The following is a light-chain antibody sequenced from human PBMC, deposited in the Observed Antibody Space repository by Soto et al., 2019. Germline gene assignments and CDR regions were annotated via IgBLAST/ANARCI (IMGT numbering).Light chain of an antibody. V-gene: IGKV3-20*01. CDR1: HSVSSSY. J-gene: IGKJ1*01. CDR2: GAS. CDR3: QQYGSSTT. Sequence: EIGLTQSPCTLSLSPGERATLSCRASHSVSSSYLAWYQQKPGQAPRLLIYGASSRATGIPDRFSGSGSGTDFTLTISRLEPEDFAVYYCQQYGSSTTFGQGTKVEIK.